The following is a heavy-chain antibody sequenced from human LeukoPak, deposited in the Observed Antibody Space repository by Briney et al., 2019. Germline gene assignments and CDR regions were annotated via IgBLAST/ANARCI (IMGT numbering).Heavy chain of an antibody. D-gene: IGHD3-16*01. V-gene: IGHV3-53*01. J-gene: IGHJ4*02. CDR3: AGGPAGRRY. CDR2: IFSGGST. CDR1: GFSVGNNY. Sequence: GGSLRLSCAASGFSVGNNYMSWVRQAPGKGLEWVSVIFSGGSTDYADSVKGRFTISRDNSKNTLYFQMNSLRVEDTAVYYCAGGPAGRRYWGQGTLVTVSS.